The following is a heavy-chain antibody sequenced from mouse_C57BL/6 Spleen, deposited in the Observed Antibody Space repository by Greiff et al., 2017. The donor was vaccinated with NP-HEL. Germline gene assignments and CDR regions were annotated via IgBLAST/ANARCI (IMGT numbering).Heavy chain of an antibody. CDR3: TRAYYYGSIYGYYFDY. V-gene: IGHV5-9-1*02. Sequence: DVQLQESGEGLVKPGGSLKLSCAASGFTFSSYAMSWVRQTPEKRLEWVAYISSGGDYIYYADTVKGRFTISRDNARNTLYLQMSSLKSEDTAMYYCTRAYYYGSIYGYYFDYWGQGTTLTVSS. CDR1: GFTFSSYA. J-gene: IGHJ2*01. CDR2: ISSGGDYI. D-gene: IGHD1-1*01.